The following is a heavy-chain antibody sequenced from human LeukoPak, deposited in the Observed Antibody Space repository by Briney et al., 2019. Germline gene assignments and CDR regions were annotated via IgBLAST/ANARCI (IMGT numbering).Heavy chain of an antibody. CDR1: GGSFSGYY. CDR3: ASVKDYGDYGNDY. D-gene: IGHD4-17*01. J-gene: IGHJ4*02. CDR2: IYYSGST. V-gene: IGHV4-30-4*01. Sequence: PSETLSLTCAVYGGSFSGYYWSWIRQPPGKGLEWIGYIYYSGSTYYNPSLKSRVTISVDTSKNQFSLKLSSVTAADTAVYYCASVKDYGDYGNDYWGQGTQVTVAS.